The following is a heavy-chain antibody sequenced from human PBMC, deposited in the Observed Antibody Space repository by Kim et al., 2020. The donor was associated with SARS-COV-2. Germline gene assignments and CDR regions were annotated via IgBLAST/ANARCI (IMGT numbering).Heavy chain of an antibody. J-gene: IGHJ3*02. Sequence: LQGRVTMTRDTSISTAYMELSMLRSDDTAVYYCAREYSSSWYAADAFDIWGQGTMVTVSS. CDR3: AREYSSSWYAADAFDI. D-gene: IGHD6-13*01. V-gene: IGHV1-2*02.